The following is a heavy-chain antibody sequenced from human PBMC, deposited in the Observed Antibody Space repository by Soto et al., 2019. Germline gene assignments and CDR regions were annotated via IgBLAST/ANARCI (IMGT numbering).Heavy chain of an antibody. Sequence: QVQLQESGPGLVKPSQTLSLTCTVSGGSISSGDYYWSWIRQPPGKGLEWIGYIYYSGSTYYNPSLKTRVTISLETSKYHFCLQLSSVTAADTDVYSCASWLGYGSHFDYWGQGTLVTVSS. CDR2: IYYSGST. CDR1: GGSISSGDYY. CDR3: ASWLGYGSHFDY. V-gene: IGHV4-30-4*01. D-gene: IGHD5-12*01. J-gene: IGHJ4*02.